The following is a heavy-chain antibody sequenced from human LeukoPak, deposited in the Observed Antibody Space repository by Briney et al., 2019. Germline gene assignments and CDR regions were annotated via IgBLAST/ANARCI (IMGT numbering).Heavy chain of an antibody. D-gene: IGHD6-19*01. J-gene: IGHJ4*02. V-gene: IGHV1-8*01. CDR2: MSPNSGTA. CDR1: GYNFLSHD. CDR3: ARVVGQCLEVH. Sequence: ASVKVSCKASGYNFLSHDINWVRQAAGQGPEWMGNMSPNSGTAGYAQQFQGRVSITSAASISTAYMELTSLMSEDTAVYYCARVVGQCLEVHWGQGTQVTVSS.